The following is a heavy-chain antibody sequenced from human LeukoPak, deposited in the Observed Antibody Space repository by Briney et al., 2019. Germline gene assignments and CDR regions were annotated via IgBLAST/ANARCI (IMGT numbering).Heavy chain of an antibody. CDR1: GGTFSSYA. J-gene: IGHJ4*02. CDR3: ARWGRFLEPY. V-gene: IGHV1-69*13. D-gene: IGHD3-3*01. Sequence: ASVKVSCKASGGTFSSYAISWVRQAPGQGLEWMGGIIPIFGTANYAQKFQGRVTITADESASTAYMELSSLRSEDTAVYYCARWGRFLEPYWGQGTLVTVSS. CDR2: IIPIFGTA.